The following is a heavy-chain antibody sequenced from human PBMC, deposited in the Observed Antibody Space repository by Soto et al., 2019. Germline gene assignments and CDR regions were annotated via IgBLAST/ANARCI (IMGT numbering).Heavy chain of an antibody. CDR1: GFIFTSYS. CDR3: ARGLSYAFDY. CDR2: IRIDSNHI. Sequence: EVQLVESGGGLVQPGGSLRLSCAASGFIFTSYSMNWVRQAPGKGLEWLSYIRIDSNHIGYADSVRGRFPISSDIAKNSLYLQMNSLRDEDTAVYYCARGLSYAFDYWGQGTLVTVSS. V-gene: IGHV3-48*02. D-gene: IGHD1-26*01. J-gene: IGHJ4*02.